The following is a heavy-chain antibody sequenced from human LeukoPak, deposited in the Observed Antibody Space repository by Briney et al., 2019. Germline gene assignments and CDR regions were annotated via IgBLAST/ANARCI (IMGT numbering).Heavy chain of an antibody. D-gene: IGHD2-2*01. CDR1: GYTFTGYY. Sequence: VSVKVSCKASGYTFTGYYMHWVRQAPGQGLEWMGWINPNSGGTNYAQKFQGRVTMTRDKSISTAYLQWSSLKASDTAMYYCARLQPAAYNFDYWGQGTLITVSS. CDR2: INPNSGGT. CDR3: ARLQPAAYNFDY. V-gene: IGHV1-2*02. J-gene: IGHJ4*02.